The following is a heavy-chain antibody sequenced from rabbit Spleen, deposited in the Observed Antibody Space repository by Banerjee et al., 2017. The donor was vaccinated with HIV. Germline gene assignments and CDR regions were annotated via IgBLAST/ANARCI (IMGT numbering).Heavy chain of an antibody. CDR1: GVSVNDKDV. J-gene: IGHJ4*01. Sequence: QEQLVESGGGLVQPEGSLTLTCKASGVSVNDKDVMRWVRQAPGKGLEWIASIYPTNGVSYYANWAKGRFTISKTSSTTVTLQMTSLTAADTATYFCVRGASSSGYYSLWGPGTLVTVS. CDR2: IYPTNGVS. CDR3: VRGASSSGYYSL. V-gene: IGHV1S45*01. D-gene: IGHD1-1*01.